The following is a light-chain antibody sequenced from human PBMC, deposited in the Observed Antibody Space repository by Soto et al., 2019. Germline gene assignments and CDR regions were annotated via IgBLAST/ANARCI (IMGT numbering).Light chain of an antibody. J-gene: IGLJ2*01. V-gene: IGLV1-40*01. Sequence: QSVLTQPPSVSGAPGQRVTISCAGSSSNIGADYDVHWYQQLPGAAPKLLIYEVTNRPSGVSDRFSGSRSGNTASLTISGLQTEDEADYYCSSYTSSSRIVFGGGTKLTVL. CDR1: SSNIGADYD. CDR3: SSYTSSSRIV. CDR2: EVT.